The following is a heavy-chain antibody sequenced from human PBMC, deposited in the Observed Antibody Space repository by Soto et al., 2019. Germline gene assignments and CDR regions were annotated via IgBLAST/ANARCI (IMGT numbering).Heavy chain of an antibody. D-gene: IGHD2-21*02. V-gene: IGHV1-46*01. CDR1: GYTFTSYY. Sequence: GASVKVSCKASGYTFTSYYMHWVRQAPGQGLEWMGIINPSGGSTSYAQKFQGRVTMTRGTSTSTVYMELSSLRSEDTAVYYCARVGSPAYCGGDCWGYYFDYWGQGTLVTVSS. CDR3: ARVGSPAYCGGDCWGYYFDY. CDR2: INPSGGST. J-gene: IGHJ4*02.